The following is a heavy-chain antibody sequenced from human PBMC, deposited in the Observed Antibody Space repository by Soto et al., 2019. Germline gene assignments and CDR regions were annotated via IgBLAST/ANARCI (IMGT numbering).Heavy chain of an antibody. CDR2: INGGNHDT. Sequence: ASVKVSCKASGYTFTSYSIHWVRQAPGQSLEWMGLINGGNHDTKFAQKFQGRVAITRDTSASTDYMELTNLRSEDTAVYYCARDHIAPTILFDSWGQGTLVTVSS. CDR1: GYTFTSYS. D-gene: IGHD5-12*01. CDR3: ARDHIAPTILFDS. V-gene: IGHV1-3*01. J-gene: IGHJ4*02.